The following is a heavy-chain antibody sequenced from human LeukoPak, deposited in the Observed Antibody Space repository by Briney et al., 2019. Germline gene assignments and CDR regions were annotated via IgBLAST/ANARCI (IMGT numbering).Heavy chain of an antibody. CDR3: ASHCGTTDSYSYYAMDV. Sequence: SETLSLTCIISGDSISRYYWSWIRQPPGKGLEWIGYVYNSGSTDYNPSLKSRLTISADMSKNLFSLKLRSVTAADTAVYYCASHCGTTDSYSYYAMDVWGQGTTVIV. D-gene: IGHD5-24*01. J-gene: IGHJ6*02. CDR1: GDSISRYY. CDR2: VYNSGST. V-gene: IGHV4-59*08.